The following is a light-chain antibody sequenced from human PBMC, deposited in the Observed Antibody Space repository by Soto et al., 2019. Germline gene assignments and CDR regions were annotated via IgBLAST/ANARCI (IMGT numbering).Light chain of an antibody. CDR1: QTVGNNF. J-gene: IGKJ1*01. V-gene: IGKV3-20*01. Sequence: IVLTQSPGTLSLSPGERATLSCRASQTVGNNFLAWYRHKPGQAPRLLIYGASSRAPGIPDRISGSGSGTDFSLTFSRLEPEDFAVYYCQQYGNPPWTFGQGTKVEIK. CDR2: GAS. CDR3: QQYGNPPWT.